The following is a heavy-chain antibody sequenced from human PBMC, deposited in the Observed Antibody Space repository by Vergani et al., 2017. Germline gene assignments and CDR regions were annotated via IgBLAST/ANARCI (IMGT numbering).Heavy chain of an antibody. J-gene: IGHJ3*02. CDR1: GFTFSSYA. CDR3: AKAQPYCRSTSCPKGVGAFDI. CDR2: IYSGGSST. D-gene: IGHD2-2*01. V-gene: IGHV3-23*03. Sequence: EVQLLESGGGLVQPGGSLRLSCAASGFTFSSYAMSWVRQAPGKGLEWVSVIYSGGSSTYYADSVKGRFTISRDNSKNTLYLQMNSLRAEDTAVYYCAKAQPYCRSTSCPKGVGAFDIWGQGTMVTVSS.